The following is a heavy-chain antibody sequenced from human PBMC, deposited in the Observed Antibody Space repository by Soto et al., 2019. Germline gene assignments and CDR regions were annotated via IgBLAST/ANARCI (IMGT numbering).Heavy chain of an antibody. J-gene: IGHJ4*02. Sequence: GGSLRLSCAASGFTFSSYGMHWVRQAPGKGLEWVAVISYDGSNKYYADSVKGRFTISRDNSKNTLYMQMNSLRAEDTAVYYCAKDRIVSWQQLAFTYYFDYWGQGTLVTVSS. V-gene: IGHV3-30*18. CDR3: AKDRIVSWQQLAFTYYFDY. CDR1: GFTFSSYG. D-gene: IGHD6-13*01. CDR2: ISYDGSNK.